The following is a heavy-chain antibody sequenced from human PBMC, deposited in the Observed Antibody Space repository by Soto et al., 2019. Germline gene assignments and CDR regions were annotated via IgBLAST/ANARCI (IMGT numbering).Heavy chain of an antibody. CDR2: SSYTGNT. J-gene: IGHJ4*02. CDR3: ARAAMGGSSWPFDY. CDR1: GASITSGNYY. Sequence: SETLSLTCTVSGASITSGNYYWGWIRQPPGKGLQWIGSSSYTGNTYFNPSLRSRVTISFDTSKNQFSLRLTSVTAADTAVYYCARAAMGGSSWPFDYWGQGTLVTVSS. D-gene: IGHD6-13*01. V-gene: IGHV4-39*07.